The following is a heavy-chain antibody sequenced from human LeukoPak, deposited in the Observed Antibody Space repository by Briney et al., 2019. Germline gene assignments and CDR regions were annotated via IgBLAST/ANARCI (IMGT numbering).Heavy chain of an antibody. CDR3: ARPGIAVAANWFDP. CDR2: INHSGST. J-gene: IGHJ5*02. CDR1: GGSFSGYY. D-gene: IGHD6-19*01. Sequence: SETLSLTCAVYGGSFSGYYWSWIRQPPGKGLEWIGEINHSGSTNYNPSLKSRVTISVDTSKNQFSLKLSSVTAADTAVYYCARPGIAVAANWFDPWGQGTLVTVSS. V-gene: IGHV4-34*01.